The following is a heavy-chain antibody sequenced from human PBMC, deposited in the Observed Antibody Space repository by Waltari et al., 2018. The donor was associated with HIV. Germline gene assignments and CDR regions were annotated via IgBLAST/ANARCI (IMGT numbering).Heavy chain of an antibody. Sequence: QLQLQESGPGRVKPSGTLSLTRTASGRSVTSSTYYWGWVRQAPGRGLEWIGAISYSGSAYYNPSLESRVTISLDTSKNQFSLKLQSVTAADTAVYYCAGAPNGDFSWLDPWGQGTLVTVSS. CDR3: AGAPNGDFSWLDP. J-gene: IGHJ5*02. CDR2: ISYSGSA. D-gene: IGHD4-17*01. V-gene: IGHV4-39*07. CDR1: GRSVTSSTYY.